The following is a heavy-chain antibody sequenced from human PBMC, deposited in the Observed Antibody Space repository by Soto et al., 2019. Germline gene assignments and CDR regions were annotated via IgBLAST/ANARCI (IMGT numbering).Heavy chain of an antibody. CDR1: GFTVSSNY. V-gene: IGHV3-66*01. J-gene: IGHJ4*02. D-gene: IGHD3-16*02. Sequence: GGSLRLSCAASGFTVSSNYMSWVRQAPGKGLEWVSVIYSGGSTYYADSVKGRFTISRDNSKNTLYLQMNSLRAEDTAVYYCAKSRIWGSYRYAPFDYWGQGTLVTVSS. CDR3: AKSRIWGSYRYAPFDY. CDR2: IYSGGST.